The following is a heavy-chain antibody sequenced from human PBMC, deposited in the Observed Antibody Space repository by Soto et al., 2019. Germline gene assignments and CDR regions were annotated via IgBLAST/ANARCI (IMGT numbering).Heavy chain of an antibody. D-gene: IGHD6-13*01. Sequence: EVQLVESGGGLVQPGGSLRLSCAASGFTFSSYWMHWLRQTPGKGLVWVSRINGDGSSTTYADSVKGRFIISRDNAKSTLDLQMNSLSAEDTAVYYCARGETSRRWSTFDQWGQGILVTVSS. CDR3: ARGETSRRWSTFDQ. CDR2: INGDGSST. V-gene: IGHV3-74*01. J-gene: IGHJ4*02. CDR1: GFTFSSYW.